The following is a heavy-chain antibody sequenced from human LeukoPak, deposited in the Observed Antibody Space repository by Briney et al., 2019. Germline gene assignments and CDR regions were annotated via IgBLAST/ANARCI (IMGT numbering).Heavy chain of an antibody. Sequence: GRSLRLSCAASGFTFSSYAMHWVRQAPGKGLEWVAVISYDGSNKYYADSVKGRFTISRDSSKNTLYLQMNSLRAEDTAVYYCARSDYGDYDDAFDIWGQGTMVTVSS. V-gene: IGHV3-30*04. CDR3: ARSDYGDYDDAFDI. CDR1: GFTFSSYA. CDR2: ISYDGSNK. J-gene: IGHJ3*02. D-gene: IGHD4-17*01.